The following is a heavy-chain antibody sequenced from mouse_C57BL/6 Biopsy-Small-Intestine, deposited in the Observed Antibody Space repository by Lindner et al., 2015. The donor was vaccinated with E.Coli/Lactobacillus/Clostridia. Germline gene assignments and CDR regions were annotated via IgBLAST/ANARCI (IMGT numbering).Heavy chain of an antibody. CDR2: IYPRSGNT. V-gene: IGHV1-81*01. D-gene: IGHD2-4*01. J-gene: IGHJ3*01. Sequence: VQLQESGAELARPGXSVKLSCKASGYSFTSCGISWVKQRTGQGLEWIGDIYPRSGNTYYNEYFRDKATLTADKSSSTAYMELRSLTSEDSAVYFCGRWPNFDSPWFAYWGQGTLVTVSA. CDR3: GRWPNFDSPWFAY. CDR1: GYSFTSCG.